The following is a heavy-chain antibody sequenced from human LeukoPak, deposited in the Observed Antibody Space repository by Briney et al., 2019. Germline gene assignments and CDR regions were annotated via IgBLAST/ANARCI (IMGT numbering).Heavy chain of an antibody. Sequence: PSETLSLTCTVSGGSISSYYWSWIRQPPGKGMEWIGEINHSGSTNYNPSLKSRVTISVDTSKNQFSLKLSSVTAADTAVYYCARGYVDRRGVDYWGQGTLVTVSS. CDR2: INHSGST. D-gene: IGHD3-10*01. CDR3: ARGYVDRRGVDY. CDR1: GGSISSYY. V-gene: IGHV4-34*01. J-gene: IGHJ4*02.